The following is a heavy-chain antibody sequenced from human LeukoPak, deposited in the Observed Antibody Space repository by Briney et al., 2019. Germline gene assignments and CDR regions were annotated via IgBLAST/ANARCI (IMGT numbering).Heavy chain of an antibody. J-gene: IGHJ4*02. CDR1: GFPFSSYS. CDR2: ISSSGSYI. D-gene: IGHD5/OR15-5a*01. V-gene: IGHV3-21*01. CDR3: ARSVDLRGDDVNFDD. Sequence: GGSLRLSCAASGFPFSSYSMNWVRQAPGKGLEWVSYISSSGSYIYNANSMKGRFTISRDNAKNSLFLQMNSLRGEDTAVYYCARSVDLRGDDVNFDDWGQGTLVTVSS.